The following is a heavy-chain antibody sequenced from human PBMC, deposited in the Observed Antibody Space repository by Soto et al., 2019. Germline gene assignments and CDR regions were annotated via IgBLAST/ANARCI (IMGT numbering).Heavy chain of an antibody. D-gene: IGHD1-26*01. CDR3: ARDTLQWELPDY. CDR1: VYSITSGYY. J-gene: IGHJ4*02. Sequence: SETLSLTCAVSVYSITSGYYCGWIRQPPGKGLEWIGSIYHSGSTYYNPSLKSRVTISVDTSKNQFSLKLSSVTAADTAVYYCARDTLQWELPDYWGQGTLVTVSS. CDR2: IYHSGST. V-gene: IGHV4-38-2*02.